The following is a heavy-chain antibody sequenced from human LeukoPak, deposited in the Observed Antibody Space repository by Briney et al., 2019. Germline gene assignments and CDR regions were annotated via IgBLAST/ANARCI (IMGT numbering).Heavy chain of an antibody. D-gene: IGHD3-10*01. Sequence: SETLSLTCAVYGGSFSGYYWSWIRNPPGKGLEWIGYIYYSGSTNYNSSLKSRVTISVDTSKNQFSLKLSTVTAADTAVYYCARGAYYYGSGSYYIGWFDPWGQGTLVTVSS. V-gene: IGHV4-59*01. CDR3: ARGAYYYGSGSYYIGWFDP. J-gene: IGHJ5*02. CDR2: IYYSGST. CDR1: GGSFSGYY.